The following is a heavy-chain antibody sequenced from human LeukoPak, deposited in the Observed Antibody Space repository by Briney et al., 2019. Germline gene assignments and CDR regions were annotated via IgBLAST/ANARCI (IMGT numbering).Heavy chain of an antibody. V-gene: IGHV4-59*01. Sequence: SETLSLTCTVSGGSISSYYWSWIRQPPGKGLEWIGYIYYSGSTNYNPSLKSRVTISVDTSKNQFSLKLSSVTAADTAVYYCARVGDSSSWYYFDYWGQGTLVTVSS. CDR3: ARVGDSSSWYYFDY. D-gene: IGHD6-13*01. J-gene: IGHJ4*02. CDR1: GGSISSYY. CDR2: IYYSGST.